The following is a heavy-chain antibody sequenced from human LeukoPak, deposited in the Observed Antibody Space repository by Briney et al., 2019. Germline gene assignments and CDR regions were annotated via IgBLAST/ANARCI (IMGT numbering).Heavy chain of an antibody. CDR1: GGTFSSYA. J-gene: IGHJ6*02. D-gene: IGHD2-21*02. CDR2: IIPIFGIA. V-gene: IGHV1-69*04. CDR3: ARSDCGGDCYAKGYYYYAMDV. Sequence: SVKVACKASGGTFSSYAISWVRQAPGQGLEWMGRIIPIFGIANYAQKFQGRVTITADKSTSTAYMELSSLRSEDTAVYYCARSDCGGDCYAKGYYYYAMDVWGQGTTVTVSS.